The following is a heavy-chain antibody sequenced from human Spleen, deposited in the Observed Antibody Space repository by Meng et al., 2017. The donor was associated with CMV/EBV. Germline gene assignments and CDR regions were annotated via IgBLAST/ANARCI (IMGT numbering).Heavy chain of an antibody. CDR2: IYSGGVAT. Sequence: GESLKISCAASGFAFSTYAMSWVRQAPGKGLEWVSVIYSGGVATYYADSVKGRFTISRDNSNNTLFLQMNSLGAEDTAVYYCAKLPLWGPWQQLVRGDYWGQGTQVTVSS. CDR1: GFAFSTYA. D-gene: IGHD6-13*01. V-gene: IGHV3-23*03. J-gene: IGHJ4*02. CDR3: AKLPLWGPWQQLVRGDY.